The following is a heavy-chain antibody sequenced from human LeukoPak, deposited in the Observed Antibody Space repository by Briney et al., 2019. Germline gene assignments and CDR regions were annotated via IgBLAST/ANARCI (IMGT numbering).Heavy chain of an antibody. D-gene: IGHD3-10*01. CDR3: ARDRSYSCDY. Sequence: GGSLRLSCGASGITFSSNSMNWVRQAPGKGLEWVSYISSSGSTKYYADSVKGRFTISRDNARNSLYLQMNSLRAEDTAVYYCARDRSYSCDYWGQGTLVTVSS. J-gene: IGHJ4*02. CDR2: ISSSGSTK. V-gene: IGHV3-48*01. CDR1: GITFSSNS.